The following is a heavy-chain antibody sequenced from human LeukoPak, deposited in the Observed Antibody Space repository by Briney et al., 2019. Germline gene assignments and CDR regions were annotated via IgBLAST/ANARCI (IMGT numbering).Heavy chain of an antibody. CDR1: GFTFSSYA. CDR2: ISYDGSNK. CDR3: AREDAFDI. V-gene: IGHV3-30-3*01. J-gene: IGHJ3*02. Sequence: PGRSLRLSCAASGFTFSSYAMHWVRQVPGKGLEWVAVISYDGSNKYYADSVKGRFTISGDNSKNTLYLQMNSLRAEDTAVYYCAREDAFDIWGQGTMVTVSS.